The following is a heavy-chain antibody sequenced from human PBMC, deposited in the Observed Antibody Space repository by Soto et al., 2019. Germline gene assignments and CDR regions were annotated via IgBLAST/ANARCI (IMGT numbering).Heavy chain of an antibody. CDR1: GFAFSTHA. Sequence: GSLRLSCVASGFAFSTHAMSWVRQAPGKGLEWVSTFSGSGGNIYYAESVKGRLTISRDDSKNTLYLQMDSLRVEDTAVYYCAKDPPWTVGPLAMDVWGQGTTVTVSS. V-gene: IGHV3-23*01. D-gene: IGHD1-26*01. CDR3: AKDPPWTVGPLAMDV. J-gene: IGHJ6*02. CDR2: FSGSGGNI.